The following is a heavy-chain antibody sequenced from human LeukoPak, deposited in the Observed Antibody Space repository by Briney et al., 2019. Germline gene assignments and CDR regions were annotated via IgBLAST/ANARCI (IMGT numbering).Heavy chain of an antibody. CDR1: GGTFSSYA. CDR3: ASSYDFWSGSLDY. D-gene: IGHD3-3*01. J-gene: IGHJ4*02. Sequence: GASVTVSCTASGGTFSSYAISWVRQAPGQGLEWMGGIIPIFGTANYAQKFQGRVTITADESTSTAYMELSSLRSDDTAVYYCASSYDFWSGSLDYWGQGTLVTVSS. V-gene: IGHV1-69*13. CDR2: IIPIFGTA.